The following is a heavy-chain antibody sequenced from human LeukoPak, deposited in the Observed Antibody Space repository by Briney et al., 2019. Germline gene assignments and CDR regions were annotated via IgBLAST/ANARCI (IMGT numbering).Heavy chain of an antibody. V-gene: IGHV3-23*01. J-gene: IGHJ6*02. D-gene: IGHD3-3*01. CDR2: VRSDNGRT. CDR3: ARDSNYDFWSGPPGNYGMDV. Sequence: GGSLRLSCAASGFTFSSYAMSWVRQAPGKGLEWVSAVRSDNGRTHYADSMKGRFTISRDNAKNSLYLQMNSLRAADTAVYYCARDSNYDFWSGPPGNYGMDVWGQGTTVTVSS. CDR1: GFTFSSYA.